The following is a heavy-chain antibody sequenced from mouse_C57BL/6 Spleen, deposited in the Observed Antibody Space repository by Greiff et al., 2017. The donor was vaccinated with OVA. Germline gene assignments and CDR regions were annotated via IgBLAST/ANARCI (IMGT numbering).Heavy chain of an antibody. D-gene: IGHD2-1*01. CDR1: GYTFTSYW. J-gene: IGHJ4*01. CDR3: AINCYGNYEDAMGY. Sequence: QVQLQQPGAELVKPGASVKLSCKASGYTFTSYWMHWVKQRPGQGLEWIGMIHPNSGSTKYNEKFKSKATLTVDKSSSTAYMQLSSLTSEDTSVYYCAINCYGNYEDAMGYWGQGTSVTVSS. V-gene: IGHV1-64*01. CDR2: IHPNSGST.